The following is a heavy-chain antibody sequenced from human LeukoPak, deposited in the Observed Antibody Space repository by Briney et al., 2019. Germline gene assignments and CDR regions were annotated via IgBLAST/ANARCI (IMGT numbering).Heavy chain of an antibody. J-gene: IGHJ5*02. CDR3: AILHCSSTSCYTNWFDP. CDR1: GGSISSGSYY. Sequence: NPSQTLSLTCTVSGGSISSGSYYWSWIRQPAGKGLEWIGRIYTSGSTNYNPSLKSRVTISVDTSKNQFSLKLSSVTAADTAVYYCAILHCSSTSCYTNWFDPWGQGTLVTVSS. D-gene: IGHD2-2*02. V-gene: IGHV4-61*02. CDR2: IYTSGST.